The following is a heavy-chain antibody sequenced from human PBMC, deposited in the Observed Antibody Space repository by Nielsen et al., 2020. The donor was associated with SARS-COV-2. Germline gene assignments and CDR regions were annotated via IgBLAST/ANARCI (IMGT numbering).Heavy chain of an antibody. CDR2: IGTAGDP. CDR3: TRGSEFSSWSRPARDATGAAMDV. V-gene: IGHV3-13*05. CDR1: GFRFSAYD. Sequence: GESLKISCAASGFRFSAYDMHWVRQVTGRGLEWVSSIGTAGDPYYADSVKGRFTISRENPKNILYLQMNSLRAGDTAVYYCTRGSEFSSWSRPARDATGAAMDVWGKGTTVTVSS. D-gene: IGHD6-13*01. J-gene: IGHJ6*04.